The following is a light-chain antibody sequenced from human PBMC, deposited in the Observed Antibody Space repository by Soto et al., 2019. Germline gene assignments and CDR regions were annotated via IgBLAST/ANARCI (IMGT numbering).Light chain of an antibody. Sequence: QSALTQPPSASGTPGQRVTISCPGSSSNIGTNTVNWYLQLPGTAPKLLIYNNDQRPSGVPERFSGSKSGTSASLAISGLQSEDEANYYCAAWDDSLNGFYVFGSGTKVTVL. CDR1: SSNIGTNT. CDR3: AAWDDSLNGFYV. V-gene: IGLV1-44*01. J-gene: IGLJ1*01. CDR2: NND.